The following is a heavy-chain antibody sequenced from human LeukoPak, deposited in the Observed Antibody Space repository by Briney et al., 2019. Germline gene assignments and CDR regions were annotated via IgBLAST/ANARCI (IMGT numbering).Heavy chain of an antibody. CDR3: ARTYYYDSSGYYGPFDY. V-gene: IGHV1-69*13. CDR1: GGTFSSYA. CDR2: IIPIFGTA. Sequence: ASVKVSCKASGGTFSSYAISWVRQAPGQGLEWMGGIIPIFGTANYAQKFQGRVTITADESTSTAYMELSSLRSEDTAVYYCARTYYYDSSGYYGPFDYWGQGTLVTVSS. J-gene: IGHJ4*02. D-gene: IGHD3-22*01.